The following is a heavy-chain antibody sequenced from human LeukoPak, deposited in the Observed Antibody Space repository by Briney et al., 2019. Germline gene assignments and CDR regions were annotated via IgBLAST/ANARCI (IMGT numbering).Heavy chain of an antibody. Sequence: ETLSLTCTVSGGSISSSSYYWGWIRQPPGKGLEWIGSIYYSGSTYYNPSLKSRVTISVDTSKNQFSLKLSSVTAADTAVYYYARQYKDDPQWLLPGDNWFDPWGQGTLVTVSS. CDR1: GGSISSSSYY. V-gene: IGHV4-39*01. D-gene: IGHD6-19*01. CDR3: ARQYKDDPQWLLPGDNWFDP. J-gene: IGHJ5*02. CDR2: IYYSGST.